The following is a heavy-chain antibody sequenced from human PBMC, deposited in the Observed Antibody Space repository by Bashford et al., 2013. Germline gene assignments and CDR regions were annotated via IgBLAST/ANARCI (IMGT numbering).Heavy chain of an antibody. J-gene: IGHJ4*02. Sequence: VASVKVSCKASGYSFTDYFMHWVRQAPGQGLEWMAWINPKNGATNYALEFQGRVTLTRDTAVSTVYMELSSLRSEDTAVYYCVTGSYYSPLDYVGQGTLVTVSS. CDR3: VTGSYYSPLDY. D-gene: IGHD3-10*01. CDR2: INPKNGAT. CDR1: GYSFTDYF. V-gene: IGHV1-2*07.